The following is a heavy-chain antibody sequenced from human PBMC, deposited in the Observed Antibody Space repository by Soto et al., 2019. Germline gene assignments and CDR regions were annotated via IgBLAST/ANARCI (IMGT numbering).Heavy chain of an antibody. Sequence: GESLKISCKGSGYNFTSHWIGWVRQMPGKGLEWMGVIYPGDSDTIYSPPFQGHVTLSVDKSLSTAYLQWISLQASDTAMYYCARLGGGATAMPTDYWGQGTLVTVSS. V-gene: IGHV5-51*01. CDR3: ARLGGGATAMPTDY. J-gene: IGHJ4*02. CDR2: IYPGDSDT. CDR1: GYNFTSHW. D-gene: IGHD2-2*01.